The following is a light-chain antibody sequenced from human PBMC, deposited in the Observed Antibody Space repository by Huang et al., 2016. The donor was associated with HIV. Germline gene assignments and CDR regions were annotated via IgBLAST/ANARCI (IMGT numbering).Light chain of an antibody. Sequence: EIVLTQSPDTLSLSPGERATLSCRASQSVSSNFLAWYQQKPGQSPRVLIDTASNRAAGIPERFSGSGSGTDFTLTISRLEPEDFAVYYCHQYSSSPQTFGQGTKLEIK. J-gene: IGKJ2*01. CDR2: TAS. V-gene: IGKV3-20*01. CDR1: QSVSSNF. CDR3: HQYSSSPQT.